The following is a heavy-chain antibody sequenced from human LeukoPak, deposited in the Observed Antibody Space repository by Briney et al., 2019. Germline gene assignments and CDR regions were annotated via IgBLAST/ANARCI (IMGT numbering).Heavy chain of an antibody. J-gene: IGHJ3*01. Sequence: SETLSLTCTVSGGSISSHYWSWIRQPPGKGLEWIGYIYYSGSTNYNPSLKSRVTISVDTSKNQFSLKLSSVTAADTAVYYCARDHIAASDVWGQGTMVTVSS. CDR1: GGSISSHY. CDR3: ARDHIAASDV. V-gene: IGHV4-59*11. CDR2: IYYSGST. D-gene: IGHD2-21*01.